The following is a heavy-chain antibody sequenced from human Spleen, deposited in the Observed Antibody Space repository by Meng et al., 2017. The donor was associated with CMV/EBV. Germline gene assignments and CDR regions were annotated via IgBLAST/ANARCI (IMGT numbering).Heavy chain of an antibody. D-gene: IGHD3-10*01. CDR2: ISGYIPNT. V-gene: IGHV1-18*01. Sequence: KASGYTFINYGVTWVRQAPGQGLEWMGWISGYIPNTSHAQNCRGRITLTTDTSTSTAYMELRNLRSDDTAMYYCARSSVLLWLGELSDWGQGTLVTVSS. J-gene: IGHJ4*02. CDR3: ARSSVLLWLGELSD. CDR1: GYTFINYG.